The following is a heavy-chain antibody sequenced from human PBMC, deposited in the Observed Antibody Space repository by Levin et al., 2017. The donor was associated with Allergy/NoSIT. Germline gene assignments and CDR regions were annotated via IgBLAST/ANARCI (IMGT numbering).Heavy chain of an antibody. V-gene: IGHV3-20*04. D-gene: IGHD6-19*01. CDR1: GFTFDDYG. J-gene: IGHJ4*02. CDR3: ARGGILEPVAGTAPFDY. CDR2: INWNGGST. Sequence: PSETLSLTCAASGFTFDDYGMSWVRQAPGKGLEWVSGINWNGGSTGYADSVKGRFTISRDNAKNSLYLQMNSLRAEDTALYYCARGGILEPVAGTAPFDYWGQGTLVTVSS.